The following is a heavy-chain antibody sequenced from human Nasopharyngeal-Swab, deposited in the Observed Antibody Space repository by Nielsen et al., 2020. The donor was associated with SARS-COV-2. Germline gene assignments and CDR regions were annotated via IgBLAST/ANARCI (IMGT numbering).Heavy chain of an antibody. J-gene: IGHJ5*02. V-gene: IGHV3-23*01. CDR2: ISGSGGST. CDR1: VFTFSSYA. D-gene: IGHD6-19*01. Sequence: GESLKISCAASVFTFSSYAMSWVRQAPGKGLEWVSAISGSGGSTYYADSVKGRFTISRDNSKNTLYLQMNSLRAEDTAVYYCAKMARFSSGSDWFDPWGQGTLVTVSS. CDR3: AKMARFSSGSDWFDP.